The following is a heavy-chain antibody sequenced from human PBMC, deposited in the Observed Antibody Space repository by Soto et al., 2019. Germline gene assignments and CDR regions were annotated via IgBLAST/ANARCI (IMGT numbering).Heavy chain of an antibody. J-gene: IGHJ2*01. D-gene: IGHD5-12*01. V-gene: IGHV3-9*01. CDR3: AKGWRDGYEPWYFDL. Sequence: EVQLVESGGGLVQPGRSLRLSCAASGFTFDDYAMHWVRQAPGKGLEWVSGISWNSGSIGYADSVKGRFTISRDNAKKPLYLPMNRLRAEDKAFYYRAKGWRDGYEPWYFDLWGRGTLVTVSS. CDR1: GFTFDDYA. CDR2: ISWNSGSI.